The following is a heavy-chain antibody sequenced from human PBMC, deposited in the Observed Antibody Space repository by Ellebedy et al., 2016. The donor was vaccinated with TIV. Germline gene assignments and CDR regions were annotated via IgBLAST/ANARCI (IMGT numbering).Heavy chain of an antibody. CDR1: GFIFSSYW. V-gene: IGHV3-7*03. Sequence: GGSLRLSCAASGFIFSSYWMSWVRQAPGKGLEWVANIKQDGSEKYYVASVKGRFTISRDNAKNTLYLQMNSLRVEDTAIYYCARDRITGVGMWYFDLWGRGTLVTVSS. CDR2: IKQDGSEK. CDR3: ARDRITGVGMWYFDL. D-gene: IGHD1-14*01. J-gene: IGHJ2*01.